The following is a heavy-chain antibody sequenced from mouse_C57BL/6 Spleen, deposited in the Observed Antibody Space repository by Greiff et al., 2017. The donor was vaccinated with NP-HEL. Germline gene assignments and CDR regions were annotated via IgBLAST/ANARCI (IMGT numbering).Heavy chain of an antibody. CDR3: AREDDSTPAY. CDR2: IYPRSGNT. CDR1: GYTFTSYG. J-gene: IGHJ3*01. Sequence: VQLQQSGAELARPGASVKLSCKASGYTFTSYGISWVKQRTGQGLEWIGEIYPRSGNTYYNEKFKGKATLTADKSSSTAYMELRSLTSEDSAVYFCAREDDSTPAYWGQGTLVTVSA. D-gene: IGHD2-4*01. V-gene: IGHV1-81*01.